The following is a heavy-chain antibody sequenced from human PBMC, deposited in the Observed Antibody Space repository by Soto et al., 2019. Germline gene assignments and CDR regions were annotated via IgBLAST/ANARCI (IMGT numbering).Heavy chain of an antibody. D-gene: IGHD4-17*01. Sequence: GGSLRLSCAASGFTFSSYWMSWVRQAPGKGLEWVANIKQDGSEKYYVDSVKGRFTISRDNAKNSLYLQMNSLRAEDTAVYYCARNRNTVIYYYGMDVWGQGTTVTVSS. CDR3: ARNRNTVIYYYGMDV. J-gene: IGHJ6*02. V-gene: IGHV3-7*03. CDR1: GFTFSSYW. CDR2: IKQDGSEK.